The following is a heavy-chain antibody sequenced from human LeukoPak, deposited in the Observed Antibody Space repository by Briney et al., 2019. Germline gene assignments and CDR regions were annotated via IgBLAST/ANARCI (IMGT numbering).Heavy chain of an antibody. CDR3: ASISGTITMVRGGDY. Sequence: GGSLRLSCAASGFTVSSNYMSWVRQAPGKGLEWVSVIYSGGSTYYADSVKGRFTISRDNSKNTLYLQMNSLRAEDTAVYYCASISGTITMVRGGDYWGQGTLVTVSS. V-gene: IGHV3-53*01. CDR1: GFTVSSNY. CDR2: IYSGGST. J-gene: IGHJ4*02. D-gene: IGHD3-10*01.